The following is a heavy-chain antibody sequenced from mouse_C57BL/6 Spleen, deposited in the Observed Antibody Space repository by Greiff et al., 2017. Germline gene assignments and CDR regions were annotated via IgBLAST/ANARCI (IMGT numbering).Heavy chain of an antibody. D-gene: IGHD1-1*01. J-gene: IGHJ2*01. CDR3: ARRGSSYFDS. CDR2: INPGSGGT. V-gene: IGHV1-54*01. CDR1: GYAFTNYL. Sequence: QVQLQQSGAELVRPGTSVKVSCKASGYAFTNYLIEWVKQRPGQGLEWIGVINPGSGGTNYNEKFKGKATLTADKSSSTAYMQLSSLTSEDSAVYFCARRGSSYFDSWGQGTTLTVSS.